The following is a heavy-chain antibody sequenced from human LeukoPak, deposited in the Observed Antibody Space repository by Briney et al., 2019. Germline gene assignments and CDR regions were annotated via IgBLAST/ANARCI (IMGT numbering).Heavy chain of an antibody. D-gene: IGHD6-13*01. J-gene: IGHJ3*02. V-gene: IGHV4-59*01. Sequence: GSLRLSCAASGFTFSSYSMNWIRQPPGKGLEWIGYIYYSGSTNYNPSLKSRVTISVDTSKNQFSLKLSSVTAADTAVYYCARYLIAAAGTEDAFDIWGQGTMVTVSS. CDR3: ARYLIAAAGTEDAFDI. CDR1: GFTFSSYS. CDR2: IYYSGST.